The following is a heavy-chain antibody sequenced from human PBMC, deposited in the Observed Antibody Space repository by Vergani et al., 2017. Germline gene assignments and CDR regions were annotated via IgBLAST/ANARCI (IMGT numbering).Heavy chain of an antibody. D-gene: IGHD2-2*01. Sequence: QVQLVQSGAEVKKPGSSVKVSCKASGGTFSSYAISWVRQAPGPRLEWMGGIIPIFGTANYEQKFQGRVTITADESTRTAYWELSSLRSEDTAVYYCAGGGDIVAVPAAKNWFDPWGQGTLVTVSS. CDR2: IIPIFGTA. CDR3: AGGGDIVAVPAAKNWFDP. J-gene: IGHJ5*02. V-gene: IGHV1-69*01. CDR1: GGTFSSYA.